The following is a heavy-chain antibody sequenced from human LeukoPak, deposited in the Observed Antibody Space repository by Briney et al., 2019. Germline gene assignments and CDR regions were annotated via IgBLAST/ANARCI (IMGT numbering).Heavy chain of an antibody. CDR3: ARHRRLRVVVITTYVYYFDY. Sequence: SETLSLTCTVSGYSISNGYYWDWIRQPPGRGLEWIGSIYRSGSTSSNPSLQRRVTISVDTSKNRFSLKVNSVTAADTAVYYCARHRRLRVVVITTYVYYFDYWGQGTLVTVSS. J-gene: IGHJ4*02. CDR2: IYRSGST. CDR1: GYSISNGYY. D-gene: IGHD3-22*01. V-gene: IGHV4-38-2*02.